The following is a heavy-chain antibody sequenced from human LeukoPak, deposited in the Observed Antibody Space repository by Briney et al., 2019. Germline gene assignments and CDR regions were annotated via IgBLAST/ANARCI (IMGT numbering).Heavy chain of an antibody. V-gene: IGHV1-46*03. CDR1: GYTFTSYY. CDR3: ARVHSGSYYHGGDFDY. D-gene: IGHD1-26*01. J-gene: IGHJ4*02. Sequence: ASVKVSCKASGYTFTSYYMHWVRQAPGQGLEWMGIINPSGGSTSYAQTFQGRVTMTRDTSTSTVYMELSSLRSEDTAVYYCARVHSGSYYHGGDFDYWGQGTLVTVSS. CDR2: INPSGGST.